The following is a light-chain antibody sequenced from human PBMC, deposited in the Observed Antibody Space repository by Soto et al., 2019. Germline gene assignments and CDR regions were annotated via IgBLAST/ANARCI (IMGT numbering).Light chain of an antibody. V-gene: IGKV3-20*01. CDR1: QSVSNNY. J-gene: IGKJ1*01. Sequence: DIVLTQSPGSLSLSPGERATLSCRSSQSVSNNYLAWYQQKPGQAPRLLISGASNRATGIPDRFSGSGSGTDFTLTIRRLEPEDFAVYYCQQYGSSGTFGQGPKV. CDR2: GAS. CDR3: QQYGSSGT.